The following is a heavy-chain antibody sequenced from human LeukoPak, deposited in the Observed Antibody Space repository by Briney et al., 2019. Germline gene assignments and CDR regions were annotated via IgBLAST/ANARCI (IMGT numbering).Heavy chain of an antibody. CDR3: ARDGYFDY. V-gene: IGHV1-18*04. CDR1: GYTLTRCG. CDR2: ISAYNGNT. J-gene: IGHJ4*02. D-gene: IGHD2-15*01. Sequence: ASVKVSCKPSGYTLTRCGIGWVRQAPGQGLEWMGWISAYNGNTNYAQRFQGRVTMTTDTSTSTAYMELSSLRSDDTAVYYCARDGYFDYWAQGTLVTVSS.